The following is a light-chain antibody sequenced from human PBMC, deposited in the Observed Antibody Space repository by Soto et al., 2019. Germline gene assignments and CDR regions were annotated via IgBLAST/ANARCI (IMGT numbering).Light chain of an antibody. V-gene: IGKV3-11*01. J-gene: IGKJ1*01. CDR3: QQRSNSWT. CDR1: QSVSSY. Sequence: EIVLTQSPATLSLSPGERATLFCRASQSVSSYLAWYPQKPGQAPRLLIEGASHRATGIPARFSGSGSGSDVTLTISSLEPEDVAVDYCQQRSNSWTFGQGTKVEIK. CDR2: GAS.